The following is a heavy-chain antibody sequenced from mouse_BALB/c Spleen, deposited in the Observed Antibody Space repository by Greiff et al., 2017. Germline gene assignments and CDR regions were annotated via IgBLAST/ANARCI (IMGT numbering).Heavy chain of an antibody. V-gene: IGHV5-12-1*01. CDR1: GFAFSSYD. D-gene: IGHD2-14*01. CDR3: ARRYDGGMDY. CDR2: ISSGGGST. J-gene: IGHJ4*01. Sequence: EVKLQESGGGLVKPGGSLKLSCAASGFAFSSYDMSWVRQTPEKRLEWVAYISSGGGSTYYPDTVKGRFTISRDNAKNTLYLQMSSLKSEDTAMYYCARRYDGGMDYWGQGTSVTVSS.